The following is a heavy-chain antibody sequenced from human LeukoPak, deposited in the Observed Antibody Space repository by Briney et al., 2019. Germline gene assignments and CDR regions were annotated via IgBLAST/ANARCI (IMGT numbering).Heavy chain of an antibody. CDR1: GGSISSYY. Sequence: SETLSLTCTVSGGSISSYYWSWIRQPPGKGLEWIGYIYYSGSTNYNPSLKSRVTISVDTSKNQFSLKLSSVTAADTAVYYCAGHDSSTYYYAYWGQGALVTVSS. D-gene: IGHD3-22*01. CDR3: AGHDSSTYYYAY. J-gene: IGHJ4*02. V-gene: IGHV4-59*01. CDR2: IYYSGST.